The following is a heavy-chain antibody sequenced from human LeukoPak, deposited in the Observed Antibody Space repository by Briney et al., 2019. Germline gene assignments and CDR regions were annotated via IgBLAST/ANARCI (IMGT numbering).Heavy chain of an antibody. Sequence: GGSLRLSCAASGFTFSSYWMSWVRQAPGKGLEWVANIKQDGSEKYYVDSVEGRFTISRDNAKNSLYLQMNSLRAEDTAVYYCARDPGISSTGFHDYWGQGTLVTVSS. CDR2: IKQDGSEK. D-gene: IGHD2-2*01. CDR1: GFTFSSYW. V-gene: IGHV3-7*01. J-gene: IGHJ4*02. CDR3: ARDPGISSTGFHDY.